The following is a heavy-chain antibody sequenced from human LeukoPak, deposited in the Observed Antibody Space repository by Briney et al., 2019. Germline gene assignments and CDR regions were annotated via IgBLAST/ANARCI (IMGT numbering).Heavy chain of an antibody. CDR3: ARAHDSSGYWDY. D-gene: IGHD3-22*01. CDR2: ISAYNGNT. Sequence: ASVKVSCKASGYTFTSYGISWVRQAPGQGLEWMGWISAYNGNTNYAQKFQGRVTITADESTSTAYMELSSLRSEDTAVYYCARAHDSSGYWDYWGQGTLVTVSS. V-gene: IGHV1-18*01. J-gene: IGHJ4*02. CDR1: GYTFTSYG.